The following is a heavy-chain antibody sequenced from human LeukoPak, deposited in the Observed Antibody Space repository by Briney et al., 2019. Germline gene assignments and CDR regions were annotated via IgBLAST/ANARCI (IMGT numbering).Heavy chain of an antibody. J-gene: IGHJ4*02. CDR2: IYTSGST. CDR3: ARDRILTGYYTFDY. D-gene: IGHD3-9*01. Sequence: PSQTLSLTCTVSGGSISSGDYYWSWIRQPAGKGLEWIGRIYTSGSTNYNPSLKSRVTMSVDTSKNQFSLKLSSVTAADTAVYYCARDRILTGYYTFDYWGQGTLVTVSS. V-gene: IGHV4-61*02. CDR1: GGSISSGDYY.